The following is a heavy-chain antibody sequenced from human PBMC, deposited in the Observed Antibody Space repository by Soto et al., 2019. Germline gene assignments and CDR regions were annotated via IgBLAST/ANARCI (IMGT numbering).Heavy chain of an antibody. CDR1: GYTFTSYA. V-gene: IGHV1-3*01. CDR3: ARGSWGSGSYYYFDY. D-gene: IGHD3-10*01. CDR2: INAGNGNT. Sequence: QVQLVQSGAEVKKPGASVKVSCKASGYTFTSYAMHWVRQAPGQRLEWMGWINAGNGNTKYSQKFQGRVTITADKSTSTAYMELSSLRSEDTAVYYCARGSWGSGSYYYFDYWGQGTLVTVSS. J-gene: IGHJ4*02.